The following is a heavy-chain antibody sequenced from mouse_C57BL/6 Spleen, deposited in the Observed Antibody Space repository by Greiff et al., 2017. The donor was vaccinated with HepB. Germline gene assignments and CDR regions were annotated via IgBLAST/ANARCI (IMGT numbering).Heavy chain of an antibody. Sequence: VQLQQSGPELVKPGASVKISCKASGYTFTDYYMNWVKQSHGKSLEWIGDINPNNGGTSYNQKFKGKATLTVDKSSSTAYMELRSLTSEDSAVYYCAREGTTVVRFFDHWGQGTTLTVSS. CDR2: INPNNGGT. CDR3: AREGTTVVRFFDH. CDR1: GYTFTDYY. D-gene: IGHD1-1*01. V-gene: IGHV1-26*01. J-gene: IGHJ2*01.